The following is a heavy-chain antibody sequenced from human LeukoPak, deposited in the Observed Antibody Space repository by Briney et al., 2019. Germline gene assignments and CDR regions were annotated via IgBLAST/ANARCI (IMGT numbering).Heavy chain of an antibody. CDR3: AKDITVTGSGTYSGSFDY. Sequence: PGRSLRLSCAASGFTFDDYAMHWVRQAPGKGMEWVSGISWNSGSIGYAASVKGRFTISRDNAKNSLYLQMNSLRAEDTALYYCAKDITVTGSGTYSGSFDYWGQGTLVTVSS. D-gene: IGHD3-10*01. J-gene: IGHJ4*02. CDR1: GFTFDDYA. CDR2: ISWNSGSI. V-gene: IGHV3-9*01.